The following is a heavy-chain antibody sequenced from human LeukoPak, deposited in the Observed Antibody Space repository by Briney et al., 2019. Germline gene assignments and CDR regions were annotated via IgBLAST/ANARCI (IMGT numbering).Heavy chain of an antibody. CDR2: ISYDGSNK. CDR3: ATTLGSGWKFDY. CDR1: GFTFSNYG. Sequence: GGSLRLSCAASGFTFSNYGLSWVRQAPGQGLEWVAVISYDGSNKYAGSVKGRFSISRDNSKNTLYLQMNSLRAEDTAVYYCATTLGSGWKFDYWGQGTLVTVSS. J-gene: IGHJ4*02. V-gene: IGHV3-30*03. D-gene: IGHD6-19*01.